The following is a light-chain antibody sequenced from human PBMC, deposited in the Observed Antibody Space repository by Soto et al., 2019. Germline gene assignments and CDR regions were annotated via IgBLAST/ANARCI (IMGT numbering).Light chain of an antibody. V-gene: IGLV2-14*01. CDR2: EVT. CDR1: SSDIGGYNY. CDR3: SSYTDSSPVL. J-gene: IGLJ2*01. Sequence: QSALTQPASVSGSPGQSITISCTGTSSDIGGYNYVSWYQQHPGKAPKLMIYEVTNRPSGVSNRFSGSKSANTASLTISGLQAEDEADYYCSSYTDSSPVLFGGGTKVTVL.